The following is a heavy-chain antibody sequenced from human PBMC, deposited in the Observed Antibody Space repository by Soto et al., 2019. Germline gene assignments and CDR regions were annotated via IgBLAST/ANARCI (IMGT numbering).Heavy chain of an antibody. J-gene: IGHJ4*01. CDR2: MTPISGET. V-gene: IGHV1-8*01. CDR3: ARNKWNTGDFDY. CDR1: GYSFTSYD. D-gene: IGHD1-20*01. Sequence: QVQLVQSGAEVKKPGASVKVSCKASGYSFTSYDINWVRQASGQGLEWLGWMTPISGETGYAQKFQGRDSMTRDTSTSTAYVELSSLTYEDSAIYYCARNKWNTGDFDYWGHGTLVTVSS.